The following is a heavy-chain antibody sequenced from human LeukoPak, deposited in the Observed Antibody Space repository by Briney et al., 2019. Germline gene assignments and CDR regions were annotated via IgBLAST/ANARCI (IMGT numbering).Heavy chain of an antibody. J-gene: IGHJ6*03. Sequence: ASVKVSCKTSGYTFTSYGLSWVRQAPGQGLEWMGCIITYNGNTYFSQKLQGRVTMTTDTSTSTAYMELRSLRSDDTAVYYCAKTTVTSEEYFYYYMDVWGKGTTVTVSS. CDR3: AKTTVTSEEYFYYYMDV. CDR2: IITYNGNT. D-gene: IGHD4-17*01. V-gene: IGHV1-18*01. CDR1: GYTFTSYG.